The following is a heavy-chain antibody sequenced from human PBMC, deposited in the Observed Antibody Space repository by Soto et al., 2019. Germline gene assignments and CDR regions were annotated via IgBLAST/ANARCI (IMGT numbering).Heavy chain of an antibody. CDR1: VGSFSGYY. V-gene: IGHV4-34*12. D-gene: IGHD3-10*01. Sequence: QVQLQQWGAGLLKPSETLSLTCAVYVGSFSGYYWSWIRQPPGKGLEWIGEIIHSGSTNYNPSLNSRDTILVDMSKNQFSLKLSSVTAADTAVYYCASPMVRGIIDYWGQGTLVTVSS. CDR3: ASPMVRGIIDY. J-gene: IGHJ4*02. CDR2: IIHSGST.